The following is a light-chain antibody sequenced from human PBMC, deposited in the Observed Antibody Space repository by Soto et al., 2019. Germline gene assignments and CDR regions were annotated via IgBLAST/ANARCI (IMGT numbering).Light chain of an antibody. CDR2: GAS. J-gene: IGKJ1*01. CDR1: QSVSNDF. Sequence: EIVLTQSPGILSLSPGERATLSCRTSQSVSNDFLAWYQQKPGQAPRLLIYGASNRATGIPDRFSGSGSGTDFTLTISRLEPEDFAVYYCQQYGSSGTFGQGTKVDIK. V-gene: IGKV3-20*01. CDR3: QQYGSSGT.